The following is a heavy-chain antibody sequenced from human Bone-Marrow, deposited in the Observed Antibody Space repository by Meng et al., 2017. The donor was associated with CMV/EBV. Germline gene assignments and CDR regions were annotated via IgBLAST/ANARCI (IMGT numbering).Heavy chain of an antibody. Sequence: GESLKISCAASGFTFSTFPMNWVRQAPGKGLEWVSSISSSSSYIYYADSVKGRFTISRDNAKNSLYLQMNSLRAEDTAVYYCARGVYQAAAGSSGFDYWGQGTLVTVSS. J-gene: IGHJ4*02. CDR3: ARGVYQAAAGSSGFDY. D-gene: IGHD6-13*01. CDR2: ISSSSSYI. V-gene: IGHV3-21*01. CDR1: GFTFSTFP.